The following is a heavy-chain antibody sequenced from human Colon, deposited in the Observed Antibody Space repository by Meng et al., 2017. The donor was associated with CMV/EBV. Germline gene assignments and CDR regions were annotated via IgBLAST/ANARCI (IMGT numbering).Heavy chain of an antibody. D-gene: IGHD2-15*01. V-gene: IGHV2-5*02. CDR2: IYWDDDK. Sequence: QITLKESGPTLVKPTPTLTLTCTSSGFSLSPSGVGEGWIRQPPGKALEWLALIYWDDDKRYSPSLKSRLTITKDTSRNQVVLRMTIMDPVDTATYYCTHSIVVVVAATGWFDPWGLGTLVTVSS. J-gene: IGHJ5*02. CDR1: GFSLSPSGVG. CDR3: THSIVVVVAATGWFDP.